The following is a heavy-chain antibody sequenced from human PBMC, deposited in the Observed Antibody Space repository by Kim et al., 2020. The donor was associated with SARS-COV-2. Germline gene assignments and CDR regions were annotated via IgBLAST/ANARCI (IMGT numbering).Heavy chain of an antibody. CDR2: INPNSGGT. D-gene: IGHD1-1*01. CDR1: GYTFTGYY. J-gene: IGHJ4*02. CDR3: ARLVNQLERRGYFDY. Sequence: ASVKVSCKASGYTFTGYYMHWVRQAPGQGLEWMGRINPNSGGTNYAQKFQGRATMTRDTSISTAYMELSRLRSDDTAVYYCARLVNQLERRGYFDYWGQGTLVNVSS. V-gene: IGHV1-2*06.